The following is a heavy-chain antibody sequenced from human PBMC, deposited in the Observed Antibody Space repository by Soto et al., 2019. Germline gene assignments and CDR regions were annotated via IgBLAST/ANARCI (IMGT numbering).Heavy chain of an antibody. CDR3: ARRGSGWFFDY. D-gene: IGHD6-19*01. Sequence: QLQLQESGPGLVKPSETLSLICTVSGGSISSSGYYWGWIRQPPGKGLEWIGSMHYSGGPYYNPSLKSXXTXSXXTSNNQFSLTLNSVTASDTAVYYCARRGSGWFFDYWGQGTLVTVSS. J-gene: IGHJ4*02. CDR1: GGSISSSGYY. CDR2: MHYSGGP. V-gene: IGHV4-39*01.